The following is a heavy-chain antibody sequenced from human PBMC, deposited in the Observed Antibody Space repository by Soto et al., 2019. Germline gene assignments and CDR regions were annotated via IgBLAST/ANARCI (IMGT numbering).Heavy chain of an antibody. Sequence: GGSLRLSCAASGFTFSSYSMNWVCQAPGKGLEWVSSISSSSSYIYYADSVKGRLTISRDNAKNSLYLQMNSLRAEDTAVYYCARGGDAFDIWGQGTMVTVSS. CDR2: ISSSSSYI. CDR1: GFTFSSYS. J-gene: IGHJ3*02. V-gene: IGHV3-21*01. CDR3: ARGGDAFDI.